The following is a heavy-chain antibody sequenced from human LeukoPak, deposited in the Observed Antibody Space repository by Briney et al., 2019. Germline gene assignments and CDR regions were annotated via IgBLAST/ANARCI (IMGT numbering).Heavy chain of an antibody. CDR3: AREGIAVALDY. CDR2: ISYDGSNK. D-gene: IGHD6-19*01. J-gene: IGHJ4*02. CDR1: GFTFSSYA. V-gene: IGHV3-30*04. Sequence: GRSLRLSCAASGFTFSSYAVHWVRQAPGKGLEWVAVISYDGSNKYYADSVKGRFTISRDNSKNTLYLQMNSLRAEDTAVYYCAREGIAVALDYWGQGTLVTVSS.